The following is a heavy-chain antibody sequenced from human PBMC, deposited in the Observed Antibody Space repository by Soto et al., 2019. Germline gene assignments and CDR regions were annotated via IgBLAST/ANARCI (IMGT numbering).Heavy chain of an antibody. CDR1: GFTFSTYW. V-gene: IGHV3-7*04. Sequence: EVQLVESGGGLVQPGGSLRLSCAASGFTFSTYWMSWVRQAPGKGLEWVANIKQDGSEKYYVDSVKGRFTMSRDNTKNSLYLQMNSLRDEYTAVYYCVRGEGSGHYYYGMDVWGQGTTVTFSS. CDR2: IKQDGSEK. CDR3: VRGEGSGHYYYGMDV. J-gene: IGHJ6*02. D-gene: IGHD2-8*02.